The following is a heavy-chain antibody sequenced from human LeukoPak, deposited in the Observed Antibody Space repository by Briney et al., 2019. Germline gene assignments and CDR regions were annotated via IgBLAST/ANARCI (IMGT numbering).Heavy chain of an antibody. V-gene: IGHV4-34*01. CDR2: IHYSRST. J-gene: IGHJ4*02. CDR1: GESFSGYY. Sequence: KPSETLSLTCAVYGESFSGYYWGWIRQPPGKGLEWIESIHYSRSTYYNPSLKSRVTISVDTSKNQVSLKLTSVTAADTAVYYCARLRWLQLGYFDYWGQGTLVTVSS. D-gene: IGHD5-24*01. CDR3: ARLRWLQLGYFDY.